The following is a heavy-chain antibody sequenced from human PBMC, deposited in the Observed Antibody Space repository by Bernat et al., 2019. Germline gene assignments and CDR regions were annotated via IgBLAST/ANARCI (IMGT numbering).Heavy chain of an antibody. Sequence: QVQLVESGGGVVQPGRSLRLSCAASGFTFSSYAMHWVRQAPGKGLEWVAVISYDGSNKYYADSVKGRFTISRDNSKNTLYLQMSSLRAEDTAVYYCVKDNHGDYHFDYWGQGTLVTVSS. CDR1: GFTFSSYA. CDR3: VKDNHGDYHFDY. V-gene: IGHV3-30*14. CDR2: ISYDGSNK. J-gene: IGHJ4*02. D-gene: IGHD4-17*01.